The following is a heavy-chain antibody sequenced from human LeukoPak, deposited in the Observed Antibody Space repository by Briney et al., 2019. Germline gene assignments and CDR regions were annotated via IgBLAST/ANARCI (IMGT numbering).Heavy chain of an antibody. CDR3: ARCLNTYYYGSGTPHNWFDP. CDR1: GDAISSGDYY. CDR2: ISNSWST. D-gene: IGHD3-10*01. J-gene: IGHJ5*02. Sequence: SETLSLTCTVSGDAISSGDYYWSWIRQPPGKGLEWIGYISNSWSTYYNPSLRSRVSISVGTSRNQFSLKLSSVTAADTAVYYCARCLNTYYYGSGTPHNWFDPWGQGTLVTVSS. V-gene: IGHV4-30-4*01.